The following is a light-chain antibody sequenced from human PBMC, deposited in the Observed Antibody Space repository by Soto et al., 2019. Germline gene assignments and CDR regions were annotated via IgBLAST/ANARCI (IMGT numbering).Light chain of an antibody. J-gene: IGKJ2*01. CDR3: QQYHNWTPQYT. CDR2: GAS. V-gene: IGKV3-15*01. CDR1: QSVASN. Sequence: EIVMTQSPASLSVSPGDGATLSCRASQSVASNVAWYQQKPGQGPRLLIHGASTRAVGVPARFSGSGSGTDFTLTISSLQCEDFAVYYCQQYHNWTPQYTFGQGTKLQIK.